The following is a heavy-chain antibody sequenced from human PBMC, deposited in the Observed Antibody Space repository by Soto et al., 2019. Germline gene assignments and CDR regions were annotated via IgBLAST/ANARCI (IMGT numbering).Heavy chain of an antibody. Sequence: QVQLVQSGAEVKKPGSSVKVPCKASGGTFSSYAISWVRQAPGQGLEWMGGIISIFGTANYAQKFQGRVTITADESTSTAYMELSSLRSEDTAVYYCATTTNWNPGRYYYGMDVWGQGTTVTVSS. D-gene: IGHD1-1*01. CDR2: IISIFGTA. CDR3: ATTTNWNPGRYYYGMDV. V-gene: IGHV1-69*12. CDR1: GGTFSSYA. J-gene: IGHJ6*02.